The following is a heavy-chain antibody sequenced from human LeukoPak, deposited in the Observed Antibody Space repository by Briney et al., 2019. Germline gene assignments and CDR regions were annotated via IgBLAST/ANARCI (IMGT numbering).Heavy chain of an antibody. CDR3: ARDFQGGAFDF. D-gene: IGHD3-16*01. J-gene: IGHJ3*01. Sequence: QSGGSLRLSCAASGFTLSHYWMHWVRQAPGKGLVWVARINSDGSFASYADSVKDRFTISRGNAENTVYLQMNSLRGEDTAVYYCARDFQGGAFDFWGQGTTVTVSS. V-gene: IGHV3-74*01. CDR2: INSDGSFA. CDR1: GFTLSHYW.